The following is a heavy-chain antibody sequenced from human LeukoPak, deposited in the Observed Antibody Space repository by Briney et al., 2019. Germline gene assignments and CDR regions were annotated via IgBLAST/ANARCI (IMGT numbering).Heavy chain of an antibody. J-gene: IGHJ5*02. CDR2: IYYSGST. CDR1: GGSISSSSYY. D-gene: IGHD3-22*01. V-gene: IGHV4-39*01. CDR3: ARHLPYYYDSSGYSS. Sequence: SETLSLTCTVSGGSISSSSYYWGWIRQPPGKGLDWIGSIYYSGSTYYNPSLKSRVTISVDTSKNQFSLKLSSVTAADTAVYYCARHLPYYYDSSGYSSWGQGTLVTVSS.